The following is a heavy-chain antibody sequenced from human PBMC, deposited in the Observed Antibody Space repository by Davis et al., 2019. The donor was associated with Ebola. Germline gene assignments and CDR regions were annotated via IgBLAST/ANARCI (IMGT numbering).Heavy chain of an antibody. J-gene: IGHJ6*03. V-gene: IGHV4-59*08. Sequence: PSETLSLTCTVSGGSISSYYWSWIRQPPGKGLEWIGYIYYSGSTNYNPSLKSRVTISVDTSKNQFSLKLSSVTAADTAVYYCARGLVTSSSWYSHYYYYMDVWGKGTTVTVSS. CDR2: IYYSGST. CDR1: GGSISSYY. D-gene: IGHD6-13*01. CDR3: ARGLVTSSSWYSHYYYYMDV.